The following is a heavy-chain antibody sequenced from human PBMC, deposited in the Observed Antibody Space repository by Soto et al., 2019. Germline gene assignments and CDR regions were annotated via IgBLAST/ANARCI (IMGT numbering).Heavy chain of an antibody. J-gene: IGHJ4*02. CDR2: ISWNSGKI. Sequence: EVQLVESGGGLVQPGRPLRLACAASGFTFDDYAMHWVRQAPGKGLEWVSGISWNSGKIGYADSVKGRFTISRDNANNSLYLQMNSLRPEDTALYYCAKEIVGAINYWGQGTLVTVSS. CDR3: AKEIVGAINY. V-gene: IGHV3-9*01. D-gene: IGHD1-26*01. CDR1: GFTFDDYA.